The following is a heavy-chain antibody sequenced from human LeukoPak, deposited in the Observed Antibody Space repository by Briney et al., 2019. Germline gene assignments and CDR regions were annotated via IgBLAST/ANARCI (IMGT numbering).Heavy chain of an antibody. CDR3: ARTTEGGYTYGYFYYYYMDV. Sequence: SETLSLTCTVSGGSISSYYWSWIRQPAGKGLEWIGRIYTSGSTNYNPSLKSRVTMSVDTSKNQFSLKLTSVTAADTAVYYCARTTEGGYTYGYFYYYYMDVWGKGTTVTISS. J-gene: IGHJ6*03. D-gene: IGHD5-18*01. CDR2: IYTSGST. CDR1: GGSISSYY. V-gene: IGHV4-4*07.